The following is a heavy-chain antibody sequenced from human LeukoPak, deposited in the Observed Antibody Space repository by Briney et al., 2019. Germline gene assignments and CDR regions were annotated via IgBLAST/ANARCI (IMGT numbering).Heavy chain of an antibody. Sequence: SETLSLTCAVCGGSFSGYYWSWIRQPPGKGLEWIGEINHSGSTNYNPSLKSRVTISVDTSKNQFSLKLSSVTAADTAVYYCARFGQQERRPWGVWGKGTTVTVSS. CDR3: ARFGQQERRPWGV. D-gene: IGHD5-24*01. V-gene: IGHV4-34*01. J-gene: IGHJ6*04. CDR2: INHSGST. CDR1: GGSFSGYY.